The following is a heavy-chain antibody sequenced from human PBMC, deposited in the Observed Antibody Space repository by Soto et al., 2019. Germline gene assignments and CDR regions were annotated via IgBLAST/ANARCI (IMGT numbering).Heavy chain of an antibody. Sequence: EVQLLESGGGLVQPGGSLRLSCAASGFTFSSYGMSWVRQAPGKGLEWVSTISGGGGTTYYADSVRGRFTISRDNSMNTLYLQMNSLRAEDTAVYYSAKRQGGQAARPDIDNWGQGTLVTVSS. CDR3: AKRQGGQAARPDIDN. V-gene: IGHV3-23*01. CDR2: ISGGGGTT. CDR1: GFTFSSYG. J-gene: IGHJ4*02. D-gene: IGHD6-6*01.